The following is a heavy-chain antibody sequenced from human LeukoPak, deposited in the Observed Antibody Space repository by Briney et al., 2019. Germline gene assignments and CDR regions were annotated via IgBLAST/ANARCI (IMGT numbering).Heavy chain of an antibody. CDR3: ARDFIAAAGDYYYYGMDV. J-gene: IGHJ6*02. V-gene: IGHV1-18*01. CDR1: GYTFTSYG. Sequence: ASVKVSCKASGYTFTSYGISWVRQAPGQGLEWMGWISAYNGNTNYAQKLQGRVTMTTDTSTSTAYMELRSLRSDDTAVYYCARDFIAAAGDYYYYGMDVWGQGPRSPSP. D-gene: IGHD6-13*01. CDR2: ISAYNGNT.